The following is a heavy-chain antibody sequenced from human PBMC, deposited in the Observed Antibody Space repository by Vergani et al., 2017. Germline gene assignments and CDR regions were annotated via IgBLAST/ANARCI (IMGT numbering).Heavy chain of an antibody. CDR2: IIPIFGTA. D-gene: IGHD2-15*01. Sequence: QVQLVQSGAEVKKPGSSVKVSCKASGGTFSSYAISWVRQAPGQGLEWMGGIIPIFGTANYAQKFQGRVPITADESTSTAYMELSSLRSEDTAVYYCAREEGYCSGGSCLGTYGPGSNWGQGTLVTVSS. CDR1: GGTFSSYA. J-gene: IGHJ4*02. V-gene: IGHV1-69*01. CDR3: AREEGYCSGGSCLGTYGPGSN.